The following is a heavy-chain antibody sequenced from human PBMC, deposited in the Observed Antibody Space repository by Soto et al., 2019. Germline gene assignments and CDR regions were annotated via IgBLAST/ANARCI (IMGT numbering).Heavy chain of an antibody. CDR3: ARDSEQQVVATIDDYYYYYGMDV. J-gene: IGHJ6*02. Sequence: QVQLVESGGGVVQPGRSLRLSCAASGFTFSSYAMYWVRQAPGKGLEWVAVISYDGSNKYYADSVKGRFTISRDNSKNTLYLKMNSLRAEDTAVYYCARDSEQQVVATIDDYYYYYGMDVWGQGTTVTVSS. CDR2: ISYDGSNK. CDR1: GFTFSSYA. V-gene: IGHV3-30-3*01. D-gene: IGHD5-12*01.